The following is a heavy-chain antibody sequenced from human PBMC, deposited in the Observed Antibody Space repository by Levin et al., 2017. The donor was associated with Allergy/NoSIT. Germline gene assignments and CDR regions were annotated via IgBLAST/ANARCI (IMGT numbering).Heavy chain of an antibody. CDR1: GYTFTFYG. D-gene: IGHD2-8*01. Sequence: ASVKVSCKTSGYTFTFYGITWVRQAPGQGLEWMGWISPYNGDTNYAQKLQGRVTMTTDTSTSTAYMELRSLRSDDTAVYYCAREMAESAADTFDIWGQGTIVTVSS. CDR2: ISPYNGDT. V-gene: IGHV1-18*01. CDR3: AREMAESAADTFDI. J-gene: IGHJ3*02.